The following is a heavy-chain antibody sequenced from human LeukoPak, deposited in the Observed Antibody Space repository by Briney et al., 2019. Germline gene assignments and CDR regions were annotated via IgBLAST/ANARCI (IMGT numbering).Heavy chain of an antibody. V-gene: IGHV3-66*01. CDR3: ARESDGDYVVDY. D-gene: IGHD4-17*01. CDR1: GFTVSSNY. Sequence: GGSLRLSCAASGFTVSSNYMSWVRQAPGKGLEWGSVIYSGGSTYYADSVKGRFTISRENSKNTLYLQMNSLRAEDTAVYYCARESDGDYVVDYWGQGTLVTVSS. J-gene: IGHJ4*02. CDR2: IYSGGST.